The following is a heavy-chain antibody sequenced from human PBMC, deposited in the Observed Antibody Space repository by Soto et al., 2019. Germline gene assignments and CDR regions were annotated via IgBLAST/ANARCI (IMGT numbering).Heavy chain of an antibody. Sequence: PSETQSLTYTVSGGSISSSSYYWGWIRQPPGKGLEWIGSIYYSGSTYYNPSLKSRVTISVDTSKNQFSLKLSSVTAADTAVYYCARQFRRYFDWSHPYYFDYWGQGTLVTVSS. CDR1: GGSISSSSYY. V-gene: IGHV4-39*01. CDR3: ARQFRRYFDWSHPYYFDY. J-gene: IGHJ4*02. D-gene: IGHD3-9*01. CDR2: IYYSGST.